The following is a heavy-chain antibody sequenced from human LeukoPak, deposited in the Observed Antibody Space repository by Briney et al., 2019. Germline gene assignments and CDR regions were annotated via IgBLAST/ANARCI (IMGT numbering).Heavy chain of an antibody. J-gene: IGHJ4*02. V-gene: IGHV3-15*01. CDR3: TTEAYYYDSGAIKYFDY. CDR1: GFXFSNAW. CDR2: IKSKTDGGAT. Sequence: GGSLRLSCAASGFXFSNAWMSWGRQAPGKGLEWGARIKSKTDGGATHYAAPVKGRLTISRDDSKNTLYLQMNSLKTEDTAVYYCTTEAYYYDSGAIKYFDYWGQGTLVTVSS. D-gene: IGHD3-22*01.